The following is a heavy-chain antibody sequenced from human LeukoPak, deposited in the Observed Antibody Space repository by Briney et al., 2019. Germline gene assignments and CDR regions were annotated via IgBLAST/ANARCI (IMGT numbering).Heavy chain of an antibody. Sequence: GGSLRLSCAASGFTFSSYSMNWVRQAPGKGLEWVSSISSSSSYIYYADSVKGRFTISRDNAKNSLYLQMNSLRDEDTAVYYCASAAYYDILTGYRDLGGAFDIWGQGTMVTVSS. V-gene: IGHV3-21*01. J-gene: IGHJ3*02. D-gene: IGHD3-9*01. CDR3: ASAAYYDILTGYRDLGGAFDI. CDR2: ISSSSSYI. CDR1: GFTFSSYS.